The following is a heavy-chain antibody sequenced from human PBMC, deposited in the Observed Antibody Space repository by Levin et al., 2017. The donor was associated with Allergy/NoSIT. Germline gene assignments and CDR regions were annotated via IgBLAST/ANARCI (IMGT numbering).Heavy chain of an antibody. CDR1: GFTFSSYS. Sequence: GGSLRLSCAASGFTFSSYSMNWVRQAPGKGLEWVSSISSSSSYIYYADSVKGRFTISRDNAKNSLYLQMNSLRAEDTAVYYCARDHPWAYGMDVWGQGTTVTVSS. J-gene: IGHJ6*02. V-gene: IGHV3-21*01. CDR2: ISSSSSYI. D-gene: IGHD1-26*01. CDR3: ARDHPWAYGMDV.